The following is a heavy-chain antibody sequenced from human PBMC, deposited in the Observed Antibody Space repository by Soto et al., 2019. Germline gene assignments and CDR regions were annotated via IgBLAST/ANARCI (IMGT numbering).Heavy chain of an antibody. V-gene: IGHV1-69*02. CDR3: ARVLAVVGSQYNWFDP. Sequence: GASVKVSCKASGGTFSSYTISWLRQAPGQGLEWMGRIIPILGIANYAQKFQGRVTITADKSTSTAYMELSSLRSEDTAVYYCARVLAVVGSQYNWFDPWGQGTLVTVSS. D-gene: IGHD6-19*01. CDR1: GGTFSSYT. CDR2: IIPILGIA. J-gene: IGHJ5*02.